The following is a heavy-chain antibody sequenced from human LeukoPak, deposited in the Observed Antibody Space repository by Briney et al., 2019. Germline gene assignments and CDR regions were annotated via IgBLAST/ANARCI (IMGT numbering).Heavy chain of an antibody. CDR2: VFYDGSA. J-gene: IGHJ6*03. V-gene: IGHV4-39*01. Sequence: SETLSLTCTVSSGSISNSNYYWGWIRQPPGKGLEWVGSVFYDGSADYNPSLKSRVTISVDTSKNQFSLKLSSVTAADTAVYYCARGPADSSGYYYENYYYYMDVWGKGTTVTVSS. D-gene: IGHD3-22*01. CDR1: SGSISNSNYY. CDR3: ARGPADSSGYYYENYYYYMDV.